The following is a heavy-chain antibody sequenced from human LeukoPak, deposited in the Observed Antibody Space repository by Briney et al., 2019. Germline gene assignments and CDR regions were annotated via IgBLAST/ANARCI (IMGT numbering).Heavy chain of an antibody. J-gene: IGHJ4*02. V-gene: IGHV3-30*02. Sequence: GGSLRPSCGASGFTFSRYGMHWVRQAPGKGLEWVLFIRYDGSNKYYADSVKGRFTISRDNSKNTLYLQMSSLRAKDTAVYYCAREGRGYKVAKFDYWGQGTLVTVSS. CDR2: IRYDGSNK. CDR1: GFTFSRYG. D-gene: IGHD3-22*01. CDR3: AREGRGYKVAKFDY.